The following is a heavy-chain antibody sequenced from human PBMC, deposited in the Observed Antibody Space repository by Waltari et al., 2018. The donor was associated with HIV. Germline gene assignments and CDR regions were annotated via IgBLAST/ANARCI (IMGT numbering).Heavy chain of an antibody. CDR3: ARNSVATRYFDY. D-gene: IGHD5-12*01. CDR2: MNPNSGNT. CDR1: GYTLPTSD. Sequence: QVQLVQSGAEVKKTGASVKVSCKASGYTLPTSDITCVRKDTGQGLEWMGWMNPNSGNTAYAQNFQGRVSMTRNTSISTAYMELSSLRSEDTAVYYCARNSVATRYFDYWGQGTPVTVSS. J-gene: IGHJ4*02. V-gene: IGHV1-8*01.